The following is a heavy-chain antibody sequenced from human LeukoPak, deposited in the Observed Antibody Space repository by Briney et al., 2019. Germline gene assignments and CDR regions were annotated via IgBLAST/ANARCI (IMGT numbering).Heavy chain of an antibody. CDR2: TYYRSKWYN. CDR3: ARIRKVGATILDAFDI. D-gene: IGHD1-26*01. J-gene: IGHJ3*02. Sequence: SQTLSLTCAISGDSVPSNSAAWNWIRQSPSRGLEWLGRTYYRSKWYNDYAVSVKSRITINPDTSKNQFSLQLNSVTPEDTAVYYCARIRKVGATILDAFDIWGQGTMVTVSS. V-gene: IGHV6-1*01. CDR1: GDSVPSNSAA.